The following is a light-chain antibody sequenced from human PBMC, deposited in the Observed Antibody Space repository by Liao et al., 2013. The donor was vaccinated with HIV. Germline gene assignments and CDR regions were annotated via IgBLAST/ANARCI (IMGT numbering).Light chain of an antibody. CDR2: YDS. CDR1: ALPKQF. Sequence: SYELTQPPSVSVSPGQTARITCSGDALPKQFAYWYQQKSGQAPVLVIYYDSDRPSGIPERFSGSNSGNTATLTISGTEAGDEADYYCQVWDSSTVVFGGGTKLTVL. CDR3: QVWDSSTVV. J-gene: IGLJ2*01. V-gene: IGLV3-1*01.